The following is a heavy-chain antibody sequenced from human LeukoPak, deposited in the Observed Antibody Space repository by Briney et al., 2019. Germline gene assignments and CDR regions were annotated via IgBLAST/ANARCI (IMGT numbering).Heavy chain of an antibody. CDR3: AKAASSSWPSYYYGMDV. CDR1: GFIFSSYS. CDR2: ITGSGGNT. J-gene: IGHJ6*02. V-gene: IGHV3-23*01. Sequence: GGSLRLSCAASGFIFSSYSMSWVRQAPGKGLEWVSVITGSGGNTYYADSVKGWFTISKDNSKNTVYLQMSSLRVDDTAVYYCAKAASSSWPSYYYGMDVWGQGTTVTVSS. D-gene: IGHD6-13*01.